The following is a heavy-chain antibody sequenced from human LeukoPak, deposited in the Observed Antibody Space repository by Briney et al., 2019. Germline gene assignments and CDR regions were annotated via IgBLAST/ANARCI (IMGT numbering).Heavy chain of an antibody. CDR3: ATEDDFWSGYTNTDAFDI. CDR1: GFTFSSYA. Sequence: GGSLRLSCAASGFTFSSYAMSWVRQAPGTGLEGVSAISGSGGSTYYADSVKGRFTISRDNSKNTLYLQMNSLRAEDTAVYYCATEDDFWSGYTNTDAFDIWGQGTMVTVSS. J-gene: IGHJ3*02. V-gene: IGHV3-23*01. CDR2: ISGSGGST. D-gene: IGHD3-3*01.